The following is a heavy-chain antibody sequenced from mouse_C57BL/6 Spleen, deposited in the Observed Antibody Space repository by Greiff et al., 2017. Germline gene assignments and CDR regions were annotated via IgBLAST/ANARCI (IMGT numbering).Heavy chain of an antibody. J-gene: IGHJ2*01. V-gene: IGHV5-4*03. CDR3: ARAFNWDFDY. D-gene: IGHD4-1*01. CDR2: ISDGGSYT. Sequence: EVMLVESGGGLVKPGGSLKLSCAASGFTFSSYAMSWVRQTPEKRLEWVATISDGGSYTYYPDNVKGRFTISRDNAKTNLYLQMSHLKSEDTAMYYCARAFNWDFDYWGQGTTLTVSS. CDR1: GFTFSSYA.